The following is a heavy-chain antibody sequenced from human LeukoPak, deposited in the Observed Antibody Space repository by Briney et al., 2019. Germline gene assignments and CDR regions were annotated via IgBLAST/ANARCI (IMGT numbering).Heavy chain of an antibody. V-gene: IGHV4-39*07. J-gene: IGHJ3*02. CDR3: ARALPRSGYYDILTGYYFDAFDI. CDR1: GGSISSSSYY. D-gene: IGHD3-9*01. CDR2: IYYSGST. Sequence: SETLSLTCTVSGGSISSSSYYWGWIRQPPGKGLEWIGSIYYSGSTYYNPPLKSRVTISVDTSKNQFSLKLSSVTAADTAVYYCARALPRSGYYDILTGYYFDAFDIWGQGTMVTVSS.